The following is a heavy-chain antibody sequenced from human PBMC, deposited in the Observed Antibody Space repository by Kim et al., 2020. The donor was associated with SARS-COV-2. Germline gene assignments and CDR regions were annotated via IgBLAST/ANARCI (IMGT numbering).Heavy chain of an antibody. CDR3: ARGPRVIMGGWCYFDY. D-gene: IGHD3-3*01. V-gene: IGHV4-34*01. Sequence: SETLSLTCAVYGGSFSGYYWSWIRQPPGKGLEWIGEINNSGSTNYNPSLKSRVTISADTSKNQFSLMLSSVTAADTAVYYCARGPRVIMGGWCYFDYWGQGTLVTVSS. CDR2: INNSGST. CDR1: GGSFSGYY. J-gene: IGHJ4*02.